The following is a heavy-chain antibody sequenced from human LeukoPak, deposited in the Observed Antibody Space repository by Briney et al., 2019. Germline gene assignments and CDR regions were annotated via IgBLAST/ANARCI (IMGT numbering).Heavy chain of an antibody. CDR2: IFHSGST. Sequence: SETLSLTCAVSGASIRSSTNWWSWVRQPPGKGLEWIGEIFHSGSTNYNPSLKSRVTMSADKSKNQFSLNLSSVTAADTAVYYCLYGGNSGDWVYWGQGTLVTVSS. CDR3: LYGGNSGDWVY. D-gene: IGHD4-23*01. J-gene: IGHJ4*02. V-gene: IGHV4-4*02. CDR1: GASIRSSTNW.